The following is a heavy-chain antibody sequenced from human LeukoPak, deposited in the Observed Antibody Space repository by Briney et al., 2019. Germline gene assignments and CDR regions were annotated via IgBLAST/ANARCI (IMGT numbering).Heavy chain of an antibody. CDR3: ATGRYSSGWYYFDY. Sequence: PSETLSLTCAVYGGSFSGYYWSWVRQPPGKRLEWIGYIFHSGSTNYNPSLKSRVTISVDTSKNQFSLKLSSVTAADTAVYYCATGRYSSGWYYFDYWGRGTLVTVTS. D-gene: IGHD6-19*01. V-gene: IGHV4-59*01. CDR2: IFHSGST. CDR1: GGSFSGYY. J-gene: IGHJ4*02.